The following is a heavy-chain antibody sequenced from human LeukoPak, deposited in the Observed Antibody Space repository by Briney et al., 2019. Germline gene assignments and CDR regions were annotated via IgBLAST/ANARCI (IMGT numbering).Heavy chain of an antibody. CDR1: GVSFGGYY. J-gene: IGHJ4*02. CDR3: ARGGYFDSSGYPNPLDY. V-gene: IGHV4-34*01. Sequence: SETLSLTCAVYGVSFGGYYWTWIRQPPGKGPEWIGEINHSGSANYKPSLKRRVFMSVDTAKNQFSLKLNSVSAADTAVYYCARGGYFDSSGYPNPLDYWGQGTLVTVSS. CDR2: INHSGSA. D-gene: IGHD3-22*01.